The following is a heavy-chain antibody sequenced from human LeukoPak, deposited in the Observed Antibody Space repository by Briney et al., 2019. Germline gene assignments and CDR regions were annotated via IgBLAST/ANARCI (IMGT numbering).Heavy chain of an antibody. J-gene: IGHJ4*02. V-gene: IGHV1-18*01. CDR3: ARDLVRIAAAGTPGVY. CDR1: GYTFTSYG. Sequence: ASVKVPCKASGYTFTSYGISWVRQAPGQGLEWMGWISAYNGNTNYAQKLQGRVTMTTDTSTSTAYMELRSLRSDDTAVYYCARDLVRIAAAGTPGVYWGQGTLVTVSS. CDR2: ISAYNGNT. D-gene: IGHD6-13*01.